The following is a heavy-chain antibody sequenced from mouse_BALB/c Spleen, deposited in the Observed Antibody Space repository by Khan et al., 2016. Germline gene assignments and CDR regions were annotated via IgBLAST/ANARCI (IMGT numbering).Heavy chain of an antibody. D-gene: IGHD1-1*01. CDR2: IDPYNGGT. V-gene: IGHV1S135*01. CDR3: ASDLHGYAMDY. CDR1: GFAFTSYY. J-gene: IGHJ4*01. Sequence: VQLQQSGAELVKPGASVKVSCKASGFAFTSYYMHWVKQSPGQSLEWIGYIDPYNGGTNYNQKFKGKATMTVDKSSSTAYLHLSSLTSEDSAVYCGASDLHGYAMDYWGQGTSVTVSS.